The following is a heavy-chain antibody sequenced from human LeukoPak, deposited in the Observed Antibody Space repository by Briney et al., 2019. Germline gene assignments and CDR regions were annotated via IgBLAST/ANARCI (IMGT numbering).Heavy chain of an antibody. V-gene: IGHV3-23*01. CDR1: GFTFSSYA. CDR3: AKGYSSGWGRAFDI. J-gene: IGHJ3*02. D-gene: IGHD6-19*01. Sequence: GGSLRLSCAASGFTFSSYAMNWVRQAPGKGLEWISSISGSGDNTYYADSVKGRFTISRDNSKNTLYLQMNSLRAEDTAVYHCAKGYSSGWGRAFDIWGQGTMVTVSS. CDR2: ISGSGDNT.